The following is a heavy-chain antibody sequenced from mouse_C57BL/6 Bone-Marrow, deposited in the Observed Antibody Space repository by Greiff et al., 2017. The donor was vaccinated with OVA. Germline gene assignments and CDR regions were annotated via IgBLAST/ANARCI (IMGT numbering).Heavy chain of an antibody. D-gene: IGHD1-1*01. CDR3: ARHGDYGSSYWAMDY. CDR1: GFTFSDYG. Sequence: EVKLMESGGGLVQPGGSLKLSCAASGFTFSDYGMAWVRQAPRKGPEWVAFISNLAYSIYYADTVTGRFTISRENAKNTLYLEMSSLRSEDTAMYYCARHGDYGSSYWAMDYWGQGTSVTVSS. J-gene: IGHJ4*01. V-gene: IGHV5-15*01. CDR2: ISNLAYSI.